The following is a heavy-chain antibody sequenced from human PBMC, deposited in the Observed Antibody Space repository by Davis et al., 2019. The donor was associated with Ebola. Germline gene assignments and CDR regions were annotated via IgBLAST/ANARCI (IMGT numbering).Heavy chain of an antibody. CDR3: ARFHCSSTSCRISHYYYGMDV. V-gene: IGHV3-66*01. D-gene: IGHD2-2*01. J-gene: IGHJ6*02. Sequence: GESLKISCAASGFTVSSNYMSWLRQAPGKGLEWVSVIYSGGSTYYADSVKGRFTISRDNSKNTLYLQMNSLRAEDTAVYYCARFHCSSTSCRISHYYYGMDVWGQGTTVTVSS. CDR2: IYSGGST. CDR1: GFTVSSNY.